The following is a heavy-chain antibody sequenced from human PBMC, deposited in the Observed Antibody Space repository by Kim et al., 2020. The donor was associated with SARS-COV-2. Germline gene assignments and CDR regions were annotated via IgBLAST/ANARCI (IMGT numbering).Heavy chain of an antibody. CDR1: GYTFTSYG. J-gene: IGHJ3*02. V-gene: IGHV1-18*01. Sequence: ASVKVSCKASGYTFTSYGISWVRQAPGQGLEWMGWISAYNGNTNYAQKLQGRVTMTTDTSTSTAYMELRSLRSDDTAVYYCARAQYYDYVWGSYRGAFDIWGQGTMVTVSS. CDR3: ARAQYYDYVWGSYRGAFDI. CDR2: ISAYNGNT. D-gene: IGHD3-16*02.